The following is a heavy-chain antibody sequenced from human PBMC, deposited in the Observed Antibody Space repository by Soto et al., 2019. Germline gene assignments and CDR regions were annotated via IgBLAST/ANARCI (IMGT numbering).Heavy chain of an antibody. CDR2: IIPIFGTA. CDR1: GGTFSSYA. V-gene: IGHV1-69*13. J-gene: IGHJ6*02. CDR3: ASREDIVVVVAASPDYYYGMDV. Sequence: SVKVSCKASGGTFSSYAISWVRQAPGQGLEWMGGIIPIFGTANYAQKFQGRVTITADESTSTAYMELSSLRSEDTAVYYCASREDIVVVVAASPDYYYGMDVWGQGTTVTV. D-gene: IGHD2-15*01.